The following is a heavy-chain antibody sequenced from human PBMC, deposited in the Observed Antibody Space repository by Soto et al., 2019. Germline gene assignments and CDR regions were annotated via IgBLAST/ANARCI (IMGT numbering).Heavy chain of an antibody. Sequence: HPGGSLRLSCAASGFAFSDHCMDWVRQAPGKGLEWVGRTENKANGYSTQYAASVKGRFFVSRDDSKTSLLLQMNSLKAEDTALYYCARVGTNYHYDYWSQGALVTVSS. CDR1: GFAFSDHC. V-gene: IGHV3-72*01. J-gene: IGHJ4*02. CDR3: ARVGTNYHYDY. CDR2: TENKANGYST. D-gene: IGHD3-16*01.